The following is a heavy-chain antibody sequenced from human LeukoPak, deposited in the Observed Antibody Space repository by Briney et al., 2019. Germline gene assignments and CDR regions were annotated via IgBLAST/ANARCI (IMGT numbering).Heavy chain of an antibody. CDR3: ARDTPGDGYNGGDY. D-gene: IGHD5-24*01. V-gene: IGHV1-18*01. CDR2: ISAYNGNT. Sequence: ASVKVSCKASGYTFTSYGFSWVRQAPGQGLEWMGWISAYNGNTRYAQNLQGRVTMTTDSSSSTTYMELRNLRSDDTAVYFCARDTPGDGYNGGDYWGQGTLVTVSS. J-gene: IGHJ4*02. CDR1: GYTFTSYG.